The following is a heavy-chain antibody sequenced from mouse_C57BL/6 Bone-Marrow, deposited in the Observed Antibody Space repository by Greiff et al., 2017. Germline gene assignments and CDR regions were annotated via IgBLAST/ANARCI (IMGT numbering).Heavy chain of an antibody. J-gene: IGHJ2*01. Sequence: EVKVVESGGGLVQPGGSLSLSCAASGFTFTDYYMSWVRQPPGKALEWLGFIRNKANGYTTEYSASVKGRFTISRENSQSILYLQMNALRSEDSATYYCARYSIYYYGSLDYWGQGTTLTVSS. V-gene: IGHV7-3*01. CDR1: GFTFTDYY. CDR3: ARYSIYYYGSLDY. D-gene: IGHD1-1*01. CDR2: IRNKANGYTT.